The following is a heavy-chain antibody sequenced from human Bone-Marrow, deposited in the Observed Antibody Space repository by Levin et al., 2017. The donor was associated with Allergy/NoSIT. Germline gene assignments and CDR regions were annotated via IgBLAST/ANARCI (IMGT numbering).Heavy chain of an antibody. CDR2: LSSSFLPP. D-gene: IGHD2-2*01. Sequence: SLLLSFSSPGFTFHTHAMHWVRQAPGPFLSFFSFLSSSFLPPSYADSVKGRFTISRDNSKNTLYLQMTSLRPEDTTVYYCARDPSPYCSSISCYPHWFDPWGQGTLVTVSS. CDR3: ARDPSPYCSSISCYPHWFDP. CDR1: GFTFHTHA. J-gene: IGHJ5*02. V-gene: IGHV3-30-3*01.